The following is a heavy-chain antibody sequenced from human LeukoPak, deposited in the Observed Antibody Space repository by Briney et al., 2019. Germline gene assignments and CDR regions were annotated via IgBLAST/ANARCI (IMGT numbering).Heavy chain of an antibody. CDR1: GGSFSGYY. J-gene: IGHJ4*02. V-gene: IGHV4-34*01. CDR2: INHSGST. CDR3: ARECQGVTTMGFDY. Sequence: SETLSLTCAVYGGSFSGYYWSWIRQPPGKGLEWIGEINHSGSTNYNPSLKSRVTISVDTTKNQFSLKLSSVTAADTAVYYCARECQGVTTMGFDYWGQGTLVTVSS. D-gene: IGHD4-23*01.